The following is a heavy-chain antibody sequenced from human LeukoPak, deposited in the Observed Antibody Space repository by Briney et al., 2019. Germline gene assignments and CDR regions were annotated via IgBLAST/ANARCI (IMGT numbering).Heavy chain of an antibody. J-gene: IGHJ5*02. D-gene: IGHD2-21*02. CDR1: GYTFTSYG. CDR2: ISAYNGNT. Sequence: EASVTVSCKASGYTFTSYGISWVRQAPGQGLEWMGWISAYNGNTNYVQNLQGRVTMTTDTSTSTAYMELRSLRSDDTAVYYCARDRGTVTAANWLFDPWGQGTLVTVSS. V-gene: IGHV1-18*01. CDR3: ARDRGTVTAANWLFDP.